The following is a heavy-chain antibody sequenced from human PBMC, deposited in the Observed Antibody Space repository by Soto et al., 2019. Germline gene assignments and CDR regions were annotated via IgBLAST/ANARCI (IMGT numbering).Heavy chain of an antibody. J-gene: IGHJ4*02. V-gene: IGHV4-39*01. CDR3: ARLFTAASFDY. CDR2: IFYSGST. Sequence: QLQLQESGPGLLMSSETLSLTCTVSGCSISTSSYYWVWIRQPPGKGLEWIGSIFYSGSTYYNPSLTSRVTISVDTSKNQFSLTLSSVTAADTAVYYCARLFTAASFDYWGQGTMVTVSS. D-gene: IGHD3-16*01. CDR1: GCSISTSSYY.